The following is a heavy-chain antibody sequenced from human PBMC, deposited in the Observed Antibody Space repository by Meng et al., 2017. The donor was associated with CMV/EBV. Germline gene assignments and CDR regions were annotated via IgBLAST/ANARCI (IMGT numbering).Heavy chain of an antibody. V-gene: IGHV1-8*01. Sequence: ASVKVSCKASGYTLTSYDINWVRQATGQGLEWMGWMNPNSGNTGYAQKFQGRVTMTRNTSISTAYMELSSLRSEDTAVYYCARGAAPYYDFWSGYYLWGFYYGMDVWGQGTTVTVSS. J-gene: IGHJ6*02. D-gene: IGHD3-3*01. CDR2: MNPNSGNT. CDR3: ARGAAPYYDFWSGYYLWGFYYGMDV. CDR1: GYTLTSYD.